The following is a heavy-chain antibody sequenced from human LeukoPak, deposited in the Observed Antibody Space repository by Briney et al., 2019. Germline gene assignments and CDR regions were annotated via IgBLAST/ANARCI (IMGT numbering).Heavy chain of an antibody. V-gene: IGHV3-21*01. CDR3: ARDYSDSSGYYYLRY. D-gene: IGHD3-22*01. CDR2: ISSSKSYI. J-gene: IGHJ4*02. Sequence: GGSLRLSCAGSGFTLSSYSMKWVRQAPGRGLDWVSSISSSKSYIFYADCVKGRFTISRDNAKNSLYLQMNSLRAEDTAVYYCARDYSDSSGYYYLRYWGQGTLVTVSS. CDR1: GFTLSSYS.